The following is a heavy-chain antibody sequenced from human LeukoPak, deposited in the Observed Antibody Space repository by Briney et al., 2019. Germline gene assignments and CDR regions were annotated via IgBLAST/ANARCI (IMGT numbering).Heavy chain of an antibody. D-gene: IGHD6-13*01. CDR3: ARSVGSSWYRDAFDI. J-gene: IGHJ3*02. V-gene: IGHV4-59*01. Sequence: PSETLSLTCTVSGGSISSYYLNWIRQPPGKGLEWIGYIYYSGSTNYSPSLKSRVTISVDTSKNQFSLKLSSVTAADTAVYYCARSVGSSWYRDAFDIWGQGTMVTVSS. CDR1: GGSISSYY. CDR2: IYYSGST.